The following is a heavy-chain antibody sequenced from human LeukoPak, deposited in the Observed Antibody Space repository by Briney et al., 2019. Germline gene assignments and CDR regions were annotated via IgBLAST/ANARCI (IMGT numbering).Heavy chain of an antibody. CDR1: GFTFSSYS. CDR2: ISSSSSYI. CDR3: AREGLRYHYGMDV. J-gene: IGHJ6*02. D-gene: IGHD3-16*01. V-gene: IGHV3-21*01. Sequence: GGSLRLSCAASGFTFSSYSMNWVRQAPGKGLEGVSSISSSSSYIYYADSVKGRFTISRDNAKNSLYLQMNSLRAEDTAVYYCAREGLRYHYGMDVWGQGTTVTVSS.